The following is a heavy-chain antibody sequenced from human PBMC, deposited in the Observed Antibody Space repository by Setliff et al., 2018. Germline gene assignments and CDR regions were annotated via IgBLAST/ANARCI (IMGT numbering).Heavy chain of an antibody. CDR2: ISSYTGKT. CDR1: GYTSNDYG. Sequence: ASVKVSCKTSGYTSNDYGITWVRQVPGQGLEWMGWISSYTGKTYYAEKLQGRVTLTTDTSTSTAYLDLRSLESDDTAVYYCSRLVRFCTKTACQRLSGGEFWGQGTLGAVSS. CDR3: SRLVRFCTKTACQRLSGGEF. J-gene: IGHJ4*02. V-gene: IGHV1-18*01. D-gene: IGHD2-8*01.